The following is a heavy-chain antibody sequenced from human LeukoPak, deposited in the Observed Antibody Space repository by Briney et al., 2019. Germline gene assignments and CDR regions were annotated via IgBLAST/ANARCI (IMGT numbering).Heavy chain of an antibody. J-gene: IGHJ4*02. CDR2: INSDGSRP. Sequence: GGSLRLSCAASGFAFSTYWMHWVRQAPGKGLVWVSRINSDGSRPTYADSVKGRFTISRDNAKNTLYLQMNSLRVEDTAVYYCAKDLGRYRNNYFDYWGQGTLVTVSS. CDR1: GFAFSTYW. CDR3: AKDLGRYRNNYFDY. D-gene: IGHD1-26*01. V-gene: IGHV3-74*01.